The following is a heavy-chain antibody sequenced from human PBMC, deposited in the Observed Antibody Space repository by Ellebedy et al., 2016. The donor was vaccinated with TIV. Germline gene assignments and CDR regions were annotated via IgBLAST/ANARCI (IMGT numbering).Heavy chain of an antibody. D-gene: IGHD3-22*01. J-gene: IGHJ4*02. Sequence: AASVKVSCKTSGYTFRNYGINWVRQAPGQGLEWMGWISGHNGNTNYVQNLQGRVTMTTDTSTSTAYMELRSLKPDDTAGYYCARDPVYHDTPSLDYWGQGTLVTVSS. CDR3: ARDPVYHDTPSLDY. CDR2: ISGHNGNT. CDR1: GYTFRNYG. V-gene: IGHV1-18*01.